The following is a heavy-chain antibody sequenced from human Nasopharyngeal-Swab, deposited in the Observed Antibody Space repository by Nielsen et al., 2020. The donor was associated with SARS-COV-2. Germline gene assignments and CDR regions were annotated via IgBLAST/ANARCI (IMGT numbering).Heavy chain of an antibody. D-gene: IGHD5-12*01. CDR3: ARGFIVATISHHYYYMDV. CDR1: GYTFTSYD. CDR2: MNPNSGNT. J-gene: IGHJ6*03. Sequence: ASVKVSCKASGYTFTSYDINWVRQATGQGLEWMGWMNPNSGNTGYAQKFQGRVTMTRNTSISTAYMELSSLRSEDTAVYYCARGFIVATISHHYYYMDVWGKGTTVTVSS. V-gene: IGHV1-8*01.